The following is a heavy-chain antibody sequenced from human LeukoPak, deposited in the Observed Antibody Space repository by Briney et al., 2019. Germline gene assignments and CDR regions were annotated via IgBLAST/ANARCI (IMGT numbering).Heavy chain of an antibody. CDR3: ARSLVVTKGFDY. CDR1: GGTFSSYA. J-gene: IGHJ4*02. V-gene: IGHV1-69*13. Sequence: SVKVSFKSSGGTFSSYAITWVRHPPGQGLEWVGGIIPLFGTANYAQTFQGRVTITPDEYRSTAYMELTSLRSEDTAVYYCARSLVVTKGFDYWGQGTLVTLSS. D-gene: IGHD2-21*02. CDR2: IIPLFGTA.